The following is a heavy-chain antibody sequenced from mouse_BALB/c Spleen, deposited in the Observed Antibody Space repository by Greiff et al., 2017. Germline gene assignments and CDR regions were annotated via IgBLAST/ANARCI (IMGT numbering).Heavy chain of an antibody. CDR3: ARSGHGNYDAMDY. D-gene: IGHD2-1*01. CDR1: GFSLTSYG. Sequence: QVQLKESGPGLVQPSQSLSITCTVSGFSLTSYGVHWVRQSPGKGLEWLGVIWSGGSTDYNAAFISRLSISKDNSKSQVFFKMNSLQANDTAIYYCARSGHGNYDAMDYWGQGTSVTVSS. V-gene: IGHV2-2*02. J-gene: IGHJ4*01. CDR2: IWSGGST.